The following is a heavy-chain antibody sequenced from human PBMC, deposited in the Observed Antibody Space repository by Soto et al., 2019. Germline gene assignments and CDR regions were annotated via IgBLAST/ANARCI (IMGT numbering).Heavy chain of an antibody. CDR1: GGSFSGYY. CDR2: INHSGST. CDR3: ARVRISSGWYEFIDY. D-gene: IGHD6-19*01. J-gene: IGHJ4*02. Sequence: LTCAVYGGSFSGYYWSWIRQPPGKGLEWIGEINHSGSTNYNPSLKSRVTISVDTSKNQFSLKLSSVTAADTAVYYCARVRISSGWYEFIDYWGQGTLVTVSS. V-gene: IGHV4-34*01.